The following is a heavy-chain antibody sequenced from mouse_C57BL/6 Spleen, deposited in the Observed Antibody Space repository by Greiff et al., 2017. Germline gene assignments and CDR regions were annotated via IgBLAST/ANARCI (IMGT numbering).Heavy chain of an antibody. V-gene: IGHV1-55*01. J-gene: IGHJ4*01. CDR3: DRMGLLRKPYAMDY. Sequence: QVQLQQSGAELVKPGASVKMSCKASGYTFTSYWINWVKQRPGHGLEWIGDIYPGSGSTNYNEKFKGKATLTVATSSSTAFMQLSSLTSENSAVLYGDRMGLLRKPYAMDYWGQGTSVTVSS. D-gene: IGHD2-3*01. CDR2: IYPGSGST. CDR1: GYTFTSYW.